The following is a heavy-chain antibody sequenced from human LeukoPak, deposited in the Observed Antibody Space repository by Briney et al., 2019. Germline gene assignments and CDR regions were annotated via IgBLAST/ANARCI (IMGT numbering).Heavy chain of an antibody. V-gene: IGHV4-59*08. J-gene: IGHJ4*02. D-gene: IGHD6-19*01. CDR2: IYYSGST. CDR3: ARHFSSDSGWYFHFDY. Sequence: PSETLSLTCTVSGGSISSYYWSWIRQPPGKGLEWIGYIYYSGSTNYNPSLKSRVTISVDTSKNQFSLKLSSVTAADTAVYYCARHFSSDSGWYFHFDYWGQGTLVTVSS. CDR1: GGSISSYY.